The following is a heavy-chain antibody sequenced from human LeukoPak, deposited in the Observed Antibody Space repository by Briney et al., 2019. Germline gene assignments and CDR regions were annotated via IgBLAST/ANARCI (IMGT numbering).Heavy chain of an antibody. J-gene: IGHJ4*02. D-gene: IGHD4-11*01. Sequence: PGGSLRLSCAASGFTFSNYWMHWVRQVPGKGLVWVSRINPGGSNTTYADSVKGRFTISRDNAKNTLYLQMNSLRAEDTAVYYCARSNQADDYWGQGTLVTVSS. V-gene: IGHV3-74*01. CDR2: INPGGSNT. CDR3: ARSNQADDY. CDR1: GFTFSNYW.